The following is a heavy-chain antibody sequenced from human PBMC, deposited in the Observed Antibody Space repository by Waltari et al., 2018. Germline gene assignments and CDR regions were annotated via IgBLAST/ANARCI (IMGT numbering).Heavy chain of an antibody. CDR1: GGSISSGRVS. Sequence: QVQLQESGPGLVRPPQTLSLTCTVSGGSISSGRVSWTWIRQPAGKGLEWVGHIFTSGSTKYNPSLKSRVSVSLDTSENQFSLRLSSVTAADTAVYYCARDEARYYDIMTGGGYYGLDVWGQGTTVTVSS. CDR2: IFTSGST. V-gene: IGHV4-61*02. J-gene: IGHJ6*02. CDR3: ARDEARYYDIMTGGGYYGLDV. D-gene: IGHD3-9*01.